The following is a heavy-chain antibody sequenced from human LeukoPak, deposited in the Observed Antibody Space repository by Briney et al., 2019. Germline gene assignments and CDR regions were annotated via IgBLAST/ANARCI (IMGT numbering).Heavy chain of an antibody. CDR3: ARSICSSTSCDYYYMDV. D-gene: IGHD2-2*01. Sequence: PGGSLRLSCAASGFTFSSYAMHWVRQAPGKGLEWVAVISYDGSNKYYADSVKGRFTISRDNAKNSLYLQMNSLRAEDTAVYYCARSICSSTSCDYYYMDVWGKGTTVTVSS. J-gene: IGHJ6*03. CDR1: GFTFSSYA. CDR2: ISYDGSNK. V-gene: IGHV3-30-3*01.